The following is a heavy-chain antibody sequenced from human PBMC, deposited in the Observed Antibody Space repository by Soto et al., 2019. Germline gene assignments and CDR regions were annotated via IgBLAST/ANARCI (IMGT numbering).Heavy chain of an antibody. D-gene: IGHD3-16*01. CDR1: GFTFSNYA. J-gene: IGHJ5*02. V-gene: IGHV3-23*05. Sequence: EVQVLESGGDLIQPGGSLRLTCAASGFTFSNYAMTWVRQAPGKGLEWVSAINRNSEVRNYANSVRGRFTISRDNSMNTLYLQMNSLRPEDTAVYYCVKGHEVWDLGVCDLWGQGALVTVSS. CDR3: VKGHEVWDLGVCDL. CDR2: INRNSEVR.